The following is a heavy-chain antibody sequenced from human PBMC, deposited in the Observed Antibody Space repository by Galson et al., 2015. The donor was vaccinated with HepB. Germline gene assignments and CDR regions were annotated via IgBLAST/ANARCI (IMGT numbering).Heavy chain of an antibody. D-gene: IGHD2/OR15-2a*01. CDR3: ATNPSADLSIFDL. V-gene: IGHV1-69-2*01. J-gene: IGHJ2*01. CDR2: VDPEDGET. CDR1: GYTFTDYY. Sequence: VKVSCKVSGYTFTDYYMHWVQQAPGKGLEWMGLVDPEDGETIYAEKFQGRVTITADTSTDTAYMELSSLRSEDTAVYYCATNPSADLSIFDLWGRGTLVTVSS.